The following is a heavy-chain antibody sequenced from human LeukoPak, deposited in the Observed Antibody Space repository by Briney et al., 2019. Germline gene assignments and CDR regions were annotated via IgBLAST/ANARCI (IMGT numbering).Heavy chain of an antibody. J-gene: IGHJ4*02. CDR2: VSPPGGGT. CDR3: ARDLAWGAFDY. D-gene: IGHD7-27*01. CDR1: GFTFSKHG. Sequence: GGSLRLSCGASGFTFSKHGMNWVRQAPGKGLEWLSGVSPPGGGTYYADSVRGRFTISRDDSKNTLSLQMNSLRVEDTAVYYCARDLAWGAFDYWGQGTLVTVSS. V-gene: IGHV3-23*01.